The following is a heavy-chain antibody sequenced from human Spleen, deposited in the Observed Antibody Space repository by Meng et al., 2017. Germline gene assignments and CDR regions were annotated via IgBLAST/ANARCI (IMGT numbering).Heavy chain of an antibody. CDR2: ISYDGSNK. V-gene: IGHV3-30*01. CDR1: GFTFSSYA. D-gene: IGHD4-17*01. Sequence: GGSLRLSCAASGFTFSSYAMHWVRQAPGKGLEWVAVISYDGSNKYYADSVKGRFTISRDNSKNTLYLQMNSLRAEDTAVYYCARVAYGDSLSRFDPWGQGTLVTVSS. CDR3: ARVAYGDSLSRFDP. J-gene: IGHJ5*02.